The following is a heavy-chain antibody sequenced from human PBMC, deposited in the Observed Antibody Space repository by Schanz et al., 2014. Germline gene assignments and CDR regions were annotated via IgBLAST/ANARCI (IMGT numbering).Heavy chain of an antibody. CDR3: ARDRVQYSSGWYSDS. D-gene: IGHD6-19*01. CDR1: GFTVSSNY. V-gene: IGHV3-30*02. CDR2: IRYDGNNK. J-gene: IGHJ4*02. Sequence: VQLVESGGGLIQPGGSLRLSCAASGFTVSSNYMSWVRQAPGKGLEWVAFIRYDGNNKYYADSVKGRFTISRDNSKNTLYLQMNSLRAEDTAVYYCARDRVQYSSGWYSDSWGQGTLVTVSS.